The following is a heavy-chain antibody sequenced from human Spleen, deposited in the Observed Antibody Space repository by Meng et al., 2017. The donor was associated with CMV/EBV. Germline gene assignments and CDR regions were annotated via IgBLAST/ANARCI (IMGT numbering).Heavy chain of an antibody. J-gene: IGHJ4*02. D-gene: IGHD5-18*01. CDR2: INHSGST. CDR3: ARGLRGYSYGYVY. Sequence: TCAVYGGSFSGYYWSWIRQPPGKGLEWIGEINHSGSTNYNPSLKSRVTISVDTSKNQFSLKLSSVTAADTAVYYCARGLRGYSYGYVYWGQGTLVTVSS. V-gene: IGHV4-34*01. CDR1: GGSFSGYY.